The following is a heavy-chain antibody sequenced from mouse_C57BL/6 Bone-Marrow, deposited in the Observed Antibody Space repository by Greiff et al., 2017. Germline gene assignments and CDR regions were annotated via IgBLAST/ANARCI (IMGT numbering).Heavy chain of an antibody. CDR2: IYPRSGNT. D-gene: IGHD4-1*01. V-gene: IGHV1-81*01. CDR3: ARGDWPGAMDY. CDR1: GYTFTSYG. Sequence: VQLQQSGAELARPGASVKLSCKASGYTFTSYGISWVKQRTGQGLEWIGEIYPRSGNTYYTEKFKGKATLTADKSSSTADMELRSLTSEDSAVYFCARGDWPGAMDYWGQGTSVTVSS. J-gene: IGHJ4*01.